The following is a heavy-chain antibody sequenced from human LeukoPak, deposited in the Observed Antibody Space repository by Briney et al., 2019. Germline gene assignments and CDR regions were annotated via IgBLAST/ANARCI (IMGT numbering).Heavy chain of an antibody. CDR1: GYTFTTYW. V-gene: IGHV5-51*01. CDR2: IYPGDSDT. J-gene: IGHJ4*02. Sequence: GESLKISCRGSGYTFTTYWIGWVRQMPGKGLEWMGIIYPGDSDTRYSPSFQGQVTISADKSISTAYLQWSSLKASDTAMYYCARTLSSSWLVAFDYWGQGTLVTVSS. CDR3: ARTLSSSWLVAFDY. D-gene: IGHD6-13*01.